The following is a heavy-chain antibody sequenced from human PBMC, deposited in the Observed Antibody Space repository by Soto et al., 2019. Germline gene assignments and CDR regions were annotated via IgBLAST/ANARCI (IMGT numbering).Heavy chain of an antibody. V-gene: IGHV1-3*01. J-gene: IGHJ4*02. CDR3: ARGGYFDSSNYLAY. CDR1: GYTFTSYG. CDR2: INPGNGNT. D-gene: IGHD3-22*01. Sequence: ASVKVSCKASGYTFTSYGINWVRQAPGRGLEWMGWINPGNGNTKYSQQFQGRVIIDRDTSTSTAYMELSSLRPEDTAVYYCARGGYFDSSNYLAYWGLGTLVTVSS.